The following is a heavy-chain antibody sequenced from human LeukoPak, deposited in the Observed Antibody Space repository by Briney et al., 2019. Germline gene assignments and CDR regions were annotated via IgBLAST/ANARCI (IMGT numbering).Heavy chain of an antibody. CDR3: ATLPAASYYYYYGMDV. J-gene: IGHJ6*02. D-gene: IGHD2-2*01. CDR2: INPNSGGT. Sequence: GASVKVSCKASGYTFTGYYMHWVRQAPGQGLEWMGWINPNSGGTNYAQKFQGRVTTTRDTSISTAYMELSRLRSDDTAVYYCATLPAASYYYYYGMDVWGQGTTVTVSS. V-gene: IGHV1-2*02. CDR1: GYTFTGYY.